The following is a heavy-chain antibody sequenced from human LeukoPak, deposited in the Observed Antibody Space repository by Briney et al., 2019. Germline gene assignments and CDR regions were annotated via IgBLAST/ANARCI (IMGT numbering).Heavy chain of an antibody. CDR3: AKDFRIGYSAHFDY. J-gene: IGHJ4*02. CDR1: GFTFRSHA. CDR2: IYENGGTT. D-gene: IGHD2-21*01. Sequence: GGSLRLSCVGSGFTFRSHAMSWVRQAPEKGLEFVSGIYENGGTTYYADSVKGRFSISRDNSKNTLYLQMDSLRGEDRAVYYCAKDFRIGYSAHFDYWGQGALVTVSS. V-gene: IGHV3-23*01.